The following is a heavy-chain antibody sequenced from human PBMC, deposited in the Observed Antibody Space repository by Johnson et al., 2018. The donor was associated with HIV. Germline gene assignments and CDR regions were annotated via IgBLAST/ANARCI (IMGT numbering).Heavy chain of an antibody. D-gene: IGHD6-19*01. CDR1: GFTFSSYG. J-gene: IGHJ3*02. Sequence: QVQLVESGGGVVQPGGSLRLSCAASGFTFSSYGMHWVRQAPGKGLEWVAFTRYDGSNKYYADSVKGRFTISRDNSKNTLYLQMNSLRVEDTAVYYCARDHSGWWAWALDIWGQGTMGTVSS. CDR3: ARDHSGWWAWALDI. V-gene: IGHV3-30*02. CDR2: TRYDGSNK.